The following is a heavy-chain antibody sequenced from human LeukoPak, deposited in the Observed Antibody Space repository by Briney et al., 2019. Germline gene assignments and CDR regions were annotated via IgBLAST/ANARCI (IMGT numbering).Heavy chain of an antibody. CDR2: INPNSGGT. J-gene: IGHJ4*02. Sequence: ASVKVSCKASGYTFTGYYMHWVRQAPGQGLEWMGWINPNSGGTNYAQKFQGRVTMTRDTSISTAYMELSRLRSEDTAVYYCARDSADELELGYWGQGTLVTVSS. V-gene: IGHV1-2*02. CDR1: GYTFTGYY. CDR3: ARDSADELELGY. D-gene: IGHD1-1*01.